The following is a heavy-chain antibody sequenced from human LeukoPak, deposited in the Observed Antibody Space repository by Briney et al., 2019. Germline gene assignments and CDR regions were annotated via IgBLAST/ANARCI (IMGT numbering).Heavy chain of an antibody. CDR3: ARVFGRQLPDY. D-gene: IGHD3-16*01. J-gene: IGHJ4*02. Sequence: ASVKVSCKASGYSFTGYYMHWVRQAPGQGLEWMGWINPKNGGTNYVQKFQGRVTMTRDTSISTAYMELSSLRSDDTAFYYCARVFGRQLPDYWGQGTLVTVSS. V-gene: IGHV1-2*02. CDR1: GYSFTGYY. CDR2: INPKNGGT.